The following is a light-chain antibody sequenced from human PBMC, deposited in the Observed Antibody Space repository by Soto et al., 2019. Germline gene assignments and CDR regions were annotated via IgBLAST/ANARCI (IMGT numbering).Light chain of an antibody. J-gene: IGLJ2*01. Sequence: QSVLTQPPSVSGAPGQRVTISCTGSSSNIGAGFDVHWYHQIAGTAPKLLIYSNNQRPSGVPDRFSGSKSGTSASLAISGLQSEDEADYYCAAWDDSLNGQVVFGGGTKLTVL. CDR1: SSNIGAGFD. CDR3: AAWDDSLNGQVV. CDR2: SNN. V-gene: IGLV1-40*01.